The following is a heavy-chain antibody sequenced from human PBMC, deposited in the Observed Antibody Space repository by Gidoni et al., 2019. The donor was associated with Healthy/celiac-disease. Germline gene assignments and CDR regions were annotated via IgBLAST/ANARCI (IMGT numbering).Heavy chain of an antibody. D-gene: IGHD7-27*01. CDR3: ARDPFPGGLTGDDYFDY. CDR1: GYTFTGYY. J-gene: IGHJ4*02. CDR2: INPNSGGT. V-gene: IGHV1-2*05. Sequence: QVQLVQSGAEVKKPGASVKVSCKASGYTFTGYYMHWWRQAPGQGLEWMGRINPNSGGTNYAQKFQGRVTMTRDTSISTAYMELSRLRSDDTDVYYCARDPFPGGLTGDDYFDYWGQGTLVTVSS.